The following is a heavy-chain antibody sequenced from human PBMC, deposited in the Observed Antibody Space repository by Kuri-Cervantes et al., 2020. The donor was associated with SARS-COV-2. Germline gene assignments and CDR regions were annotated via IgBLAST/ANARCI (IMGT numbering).Heavy chain of an antibody. D-gene: IGHD6-6*01. CDR3: ARARTIAAHPENWFDP. V-gene: IGHV3-21*01. CDR1: GGTFSSYS. CDR2: ISSSSSYI. J-gene: IGHJ5*02. Sequence: SCKASGGTFSSYSMNWVRQAPGKGLEWVSSISSSSSYIYYADSVKGRFTISRDNAKNSLYLQMNSLRAEDTAVYYCARARTIAAHPENWFDPWGQGTLVTRLL.